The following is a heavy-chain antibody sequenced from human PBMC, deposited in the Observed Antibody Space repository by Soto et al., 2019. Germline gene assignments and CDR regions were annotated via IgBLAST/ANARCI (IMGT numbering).Heavy chain of an antibody. CDR3: AVYYYDSSGYYPGGAFDI. V-gene: IGHV4-31*03. CDR2: IYYSGST. D-gene: IGHD3-22*01. Sequence: SETLSLTCTVSGGSISSGGYYWSWIRQHPGKGLEWIGYIYYSGSTYYNPSLKSRVTMSVDTSKNQFSLKLSSVTAADTAVYYCAVYYYDSSGYYPGGAFDIWGQGTMVTVSS. J-gene: IGHJ3*02. CDR1: GGSISSGGYY.